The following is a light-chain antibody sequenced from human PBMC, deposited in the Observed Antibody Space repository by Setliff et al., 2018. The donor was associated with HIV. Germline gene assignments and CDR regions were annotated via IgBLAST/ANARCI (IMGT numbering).Light chain of an antibody. CDR2: GNT. CDR1: SSNIGADYD. Sequence: QSALTQPPSVSGAPGQGVTISCTGGSSNIGADYDVHWYQQLPGTAPKLLIYGNTNRPSGVPDRFSASKSGTSASLAISGLQAEDEADYYCQSFDNSLDGYVFGAGTKVTVL. V-gene: IGLV1-40*01. CDR3: QSFDNSLDGYV. J-gene: IGLJ1*01.